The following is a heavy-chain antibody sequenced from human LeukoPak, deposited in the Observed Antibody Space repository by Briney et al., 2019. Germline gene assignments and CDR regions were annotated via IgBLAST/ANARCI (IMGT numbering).Heavy chain of an antibody. V-gene: IGHV3-48*01. CDR3: ASPYILTGSY. J-gene: IGHJ4*02. Sequence: GGSLRLSCAASGFTFSSYSMNWVRQAPGKGLEWVSYISSSSSTIYYADSVKGRFTISRDNSKNTLYLQMNSLRAEDTAVYYCASPYILTGSYWGQGTLVTVSS. CDR1: GFTFSSYS. D-gene: IGHD3-9*01. CDR2: ISSSSSTI.